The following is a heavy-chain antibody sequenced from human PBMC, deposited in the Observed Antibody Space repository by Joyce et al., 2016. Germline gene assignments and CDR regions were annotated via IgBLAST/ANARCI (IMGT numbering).Heavy chain of an antibody. CDR3: ARARRGIILARGEMGEYLQH. Sequence: QVQLQEWGAGLLKPSETLSLTCAVYGGSLSGYYWRWIRQAPGMGLEWIGEVNDRGRPNYNPSLKCRATTSMDTSKNQFSLRLTTVTAADTAVYFCARARRGIILARGEMGEYLQHWGRGTVVIVSS. J-gene: IGHJ1*01. D-gene: IGHD3-10*01. V-gene: IGHV4-34*01. CDR1: GGSLSGYY. CDR2: VNDRGRP.